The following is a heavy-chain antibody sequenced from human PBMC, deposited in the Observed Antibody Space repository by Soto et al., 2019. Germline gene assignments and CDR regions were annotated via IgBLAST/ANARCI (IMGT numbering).Heavy chain of an antibody. Sequence: GGSLRLSCASSGFTLCSYAMTWVRQAPGKGLEWVSAISGSGGSTYYADSVKGRFTISRDNSKNTLYLQMNSLRAEDTAVYYCATQSGIAAAGTVYWGQGTLVTVSS. CDR2: ISGSGGST. CDR3: ATQSGIAAAGTVY. V-gene: IGHV3-23*01. D-gene: IGHD6-13*01. CDR1: GFTLCSYA. J-gene: IGHJ4*02.